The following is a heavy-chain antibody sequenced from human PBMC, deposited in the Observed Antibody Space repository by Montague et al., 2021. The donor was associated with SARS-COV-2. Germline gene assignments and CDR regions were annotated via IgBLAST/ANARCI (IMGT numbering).Heavy chain of an antibody. V-gene: IGHV2-70*01. CDR1: GFSLSTSGMC. J-gene: IGHJ4*02. CDR3: ARIRDYDISTGSYSGFDY. CDR2: IXXXXDX. Sequence: VKPTQTLTLTCTFSGFSLSTSGMCVSWIRQPPGKALEWLALIXXXXDXYYSTSLKTRLTISKDTSKNQVVLTMTNMDPVDTATYYCARIRDYDISTGSYSGFDYWGQGTPVTVSS. D-gene: IGHD3-9*01.